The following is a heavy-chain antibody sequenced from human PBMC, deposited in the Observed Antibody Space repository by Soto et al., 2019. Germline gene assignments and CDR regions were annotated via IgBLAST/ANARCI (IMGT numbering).Heavy chain of an antibody. V-gene: IGHV3-7*01. CDR2: IKEDGSEQ. D-gene: IGHD2-15*01. J-gene: IGHJ6*03. CDR1: GFTFSGYW. CDR3: ARVRYCTGGSCSNPYYMDV. Sequence: EVQLVESGGGLVQPGGSLRLSCVGSGFTFSGYWMSWVRQAPGKGLEWVANIKEDGSEQVSVDSVKGRFTISRDNAKNSLYLQMNSLGAEDTAVYYCARVRYCTGGSCSNPYYMDVWGKGTTVTVSS.